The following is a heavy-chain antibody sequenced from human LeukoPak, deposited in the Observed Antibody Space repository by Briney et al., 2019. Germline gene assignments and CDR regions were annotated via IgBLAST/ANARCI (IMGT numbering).Heavy chain of an antibody. Sequence: ASVKVSCKASGYTFTSYAMHWVRQAPGQRLEWMGWINAGNGKTKYSQEFQGRVTITRDTSASTAYMELSSLRSEDMAVYYCARYRGGGIPFDYWGQGTLVTVSS. CDR1: GYTFTSYA. D-gene: IGHD3-16*01. V-gene: IGHV1-3*03. CDR2: INAGNGKT. CDR3: ARYRGGGIPFDY. J-gene: IGHJ4*02.